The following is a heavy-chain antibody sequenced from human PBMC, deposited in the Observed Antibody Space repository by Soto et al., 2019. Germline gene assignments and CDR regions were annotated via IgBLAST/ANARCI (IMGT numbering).Heavy chain of an antibody. J-gene: IGHJ6*03. CDR2: INSDGSST. D-gene: IGHD6-19*01. CDR3: ARGISSGGYYYMDV. Sequence: GGSLRLSCAASGFTFSSYWMHWVRQAPGKGLVWVSRINSDGSSTSYADSVKGRFTISRDNAKNTLYLQMNSLRAEDTAVYYCARGISSGGYYYMDVWGKGTTVTVSS. V-gene: IGHV3-74*01. CDR1: GFTFSSYW.